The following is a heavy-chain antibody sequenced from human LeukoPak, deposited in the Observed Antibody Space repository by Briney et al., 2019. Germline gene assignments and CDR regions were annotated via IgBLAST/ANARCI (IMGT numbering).Heavy chain of an antibody. V-gene: IGHV3-21*04. CDR2: ISSNSGYI. D-gene: IGHD2-21*02. CDR3: AKGLCKVSGDCYSDAFDI. CDR1: GFTFSSYH. Sequence: PGGSLRLSCAASGFTFSSYHINWVRQAPGKGPEWVSSISSNSGYIYYADSVKGRFTISRDNAKNSLYLQMNSLRAEDTAVYYCAKGLCKVSGDCYSDAFDIWGQGTMVTVSS. J-gene: IGHJ3*02.